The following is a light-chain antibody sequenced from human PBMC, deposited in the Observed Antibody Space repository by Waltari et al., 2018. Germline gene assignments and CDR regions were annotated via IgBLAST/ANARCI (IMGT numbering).Light chain of an antibody. CDR2: GAS. V-gene: IGKV3-15*01. J-gene: IGKJ1*01. CDR1: QSVSSN. Sequence: IVMTPSPATLSVSPGERDTLSCRASQSVSSNLAWYQQKPGQAPRLLIYGASTRATGIPARFSGSGSGTEFTLTISSLQSEDFAVYYCQQYNNWPRTFGQGTKVEIK. CDR3: QQYNNWPRT.